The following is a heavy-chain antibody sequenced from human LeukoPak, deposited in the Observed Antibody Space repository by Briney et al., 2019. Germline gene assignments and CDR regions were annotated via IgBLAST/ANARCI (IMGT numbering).Heavy chain of an antibody. CDR3: AREFGAIEAAAGLDY. V-gene: IGHV4-4*07. Sequence: PSETLFLTCTVSGGSISSYYWSWIRQPAGKGLEWIGRIYTSGSTNYNPSLKSRVTMSVDTSKNQFSLKLSSVTAADTAVYYCAREFGAIEAAAGLDYWGQGTLVTVSS. CDR1: GGSISSYY. D-gene: IGHD6-13*01. J-gene: IGHJ4*02. CDR2: IYTSGST.